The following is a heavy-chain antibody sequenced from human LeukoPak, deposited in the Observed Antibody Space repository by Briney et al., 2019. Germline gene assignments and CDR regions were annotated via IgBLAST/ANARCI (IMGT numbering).Heavy chain of an antibody. D-gene: IGHD3-10*02. J-gene: IGHJ5*02. V-gene: IGHV1-8*01. CDR3: ARGRRNYDVFDP. CDR2: MNPNSGNT. CDR1: GYTFTSYD. Sequence: ASVKVSCKASGYTFTSYDINWVRQATGQGLEWMGWMNPNSGNTGYAQKFQGRVTMTRNTSISTAYMELSSLRSEDTAVYYCARGRRNYDVFDPWGQGTLVTVSS.